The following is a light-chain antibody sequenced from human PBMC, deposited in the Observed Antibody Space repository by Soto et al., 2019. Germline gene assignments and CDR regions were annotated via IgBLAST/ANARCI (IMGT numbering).Light chain of an antibody. J-gene: IGKJ4*01. CDR2: GTS. CDR1: ESISSTS. CDR3: HQYGRPPLT. Sequence: EIVLTQSPGTLSLSPGESATLSCRASESISSTSLAWYQQKPGQAPRLLIYGTSSRATDIPGRFTDSGSGTDFTLTIRRLEPEDFAVYYCHQYGRPPLTFGGGTKVDVK. V-gene: IGKV3-20*01.